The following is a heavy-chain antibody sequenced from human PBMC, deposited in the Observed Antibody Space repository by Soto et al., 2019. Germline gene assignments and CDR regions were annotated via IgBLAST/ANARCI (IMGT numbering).Heavy chain of an antibody. D-gene: IGHD1-26*01. Sequence: GGSLRLSCAASGFNFNEYGMHWVRQAPGKGLEWVAVISSDGSNRHYADSVKGRFTITRDNSKNTLYLQMSRLRPDDTAVYYCAKKYDGTYYAGADSWGQGTLVTVSS. CDR3: AKKYDGTYYAGADS. J-gene: IGHJ4*02. CDR1: GFNFNEYG. CDR2: ISSDGSNR. V-gene: IGHV3-30*18.